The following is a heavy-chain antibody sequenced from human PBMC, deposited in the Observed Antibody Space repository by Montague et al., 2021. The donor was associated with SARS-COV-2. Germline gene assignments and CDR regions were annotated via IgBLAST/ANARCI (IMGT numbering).Heavy chain of an antibody. CDR2: IYYSGST. CDR1: GGSISSYY. D-gene: IGHD2-2*01. Sequence: SETLSLTCTVSGGSISSYYWSWIRQPPGKGLEWIGYIYYSGSTNYNPSLKGRVTMSVDTSKNQFSLKLSSATAADTAVYYCARVPYRLLFVPRYYGMDVWGQGTTVTVSS. CDR3: ARVPYRLLFVPRYYGMDV. V-gene: IGHV4-59*12. J-gene: IGHJ6*02.